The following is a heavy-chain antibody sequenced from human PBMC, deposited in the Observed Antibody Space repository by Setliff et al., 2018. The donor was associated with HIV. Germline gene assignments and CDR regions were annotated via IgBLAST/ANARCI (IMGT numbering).Heavy chain of an antibody. D-gene: IGHD3-3*01. CDR1: GGSLSGHY. V-gene: IGHV4-39*01. CDR2: IYYSGST. J-gene: IGHJ3*02. CDR3: ARQSDFWSGYYDGAFDI. Sequence: PSETLSLTCAVYGGSLSGHYWSWIRQPPGKGLEWIGSIYYSGSTYYNPSLKSRVTISVDTSKNQFSLKLSSVTAADTAVYYCARQSDFWSGYYDGAFDIWGQGTMVTVSS.